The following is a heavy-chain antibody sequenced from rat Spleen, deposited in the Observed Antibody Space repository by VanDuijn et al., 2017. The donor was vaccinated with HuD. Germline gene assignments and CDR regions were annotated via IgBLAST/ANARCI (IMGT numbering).Heavy chain of an antibody. CDR2: IWSGGST. J-gene: IGHJ4*01. Sequence: QVQLKESGPGLVQPSQTLSLTCTVSGFSLTSNRVSWVRQPPGKGLEWMGAIWSGGSTDYNSALKSRLSISRDTSKSQVFLKMNSLQTEDTAIYFCTTSTGIYNVMDAWGQGASVTVSS. V-gene: IGHV2-1*01. CDR1: GFSLTSNR. D-gene: IGHD4-1*01. CDR3: TTSTGIYNVMDA.